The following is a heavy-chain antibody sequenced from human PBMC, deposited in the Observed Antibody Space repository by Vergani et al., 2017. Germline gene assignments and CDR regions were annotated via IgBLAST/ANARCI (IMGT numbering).Heavy chain of an antibody. CDR2: IIPIFGTA. Sequence: QVQLVQSGAEVKKPGSSVKVSCKASGGTFSSYAISWVRQAPGQGLEWMGGIIPIFGTANYAQKLQGRVTMTTDTSTSTAYMELRSLRSDDTAVYYCARDARPYYDFWSGYLAYFDYWGQGTLVTVSS. V-gene: IGHV1-69*06. J-gene: IGHJ4*02. D-gene: IGHD3-3*01. CDR1: GGTFSSYA. CDR3: ARDARPYYDFWSGYLAYFDY.